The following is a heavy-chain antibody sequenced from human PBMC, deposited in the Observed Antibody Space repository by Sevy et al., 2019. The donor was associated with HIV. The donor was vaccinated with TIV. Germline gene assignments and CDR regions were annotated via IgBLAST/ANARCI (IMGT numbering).Heavy chain of an antibody. CDR1: GYSISSGYY. V-gene: IGHV4-38-2*01. D-gene: IGHD1-26*01. Sequence: SETLSLTCAVSGYSISSGYYWGWIRQPPGKGLEWIGSIYHSGSTYYNPSLKSRVTISVDTSKSQFSLKLSSVTAADTAVYYCARSYSGSYRGDDAFDIWGQGTMVTVSS. J-gene: IGHJ3*02. CDR3: ARSYSGSYRGDDAFDI. CDR2: IYHSGST.